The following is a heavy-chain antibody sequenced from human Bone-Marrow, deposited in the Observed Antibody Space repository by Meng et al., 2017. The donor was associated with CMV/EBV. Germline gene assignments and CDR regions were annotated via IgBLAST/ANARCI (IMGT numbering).Heavy chain of an antibody. CDR2: IYYSGST. V-gene: IGHV4-59*01. CDR1: GGSISSYY. CDR3: ARSLDCGGDCYLGY. Sequence: GSLRLSCTVSGGSISSYYWSWIRQPPGKGLEWIGYIYYSGSTNYNPSLKSRVTISVDTSKNQFSRELSSVTAADTAVYYCARSLDCGGDCYLGYWGQGTLVTASS. D-gene: IGHD2-21*01. J-gene: IGHJ4*02.